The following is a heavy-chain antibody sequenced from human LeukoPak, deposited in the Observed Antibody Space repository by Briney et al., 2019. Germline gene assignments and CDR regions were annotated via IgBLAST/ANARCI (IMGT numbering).Heavy chain of an antibody. Sequence: GGSLRLSCAASGFTFDDYAMHWVRQAPGKGLEWVSLISWDGGSTYYADSVKGRFTISRDNAKNSLYLQMNSLRAEDTALYYCARQLVDKGATFFYFDYWGQGTLVTVSS. D-gene: IGHD1-26*01. V-gene: IGHV3-43D*03. CDR1: GFTFDDYA. CDR2: ISWDGGST. CDR3: ARQLVDKGATFFYFDY. J-gene: IGHJ4*02.